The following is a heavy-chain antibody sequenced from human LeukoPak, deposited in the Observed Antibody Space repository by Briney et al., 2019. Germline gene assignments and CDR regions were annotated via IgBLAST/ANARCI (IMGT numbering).Heavy chain of an antibody. CDR1: GYSFTGYY. Sequence: ASVKVSCKASGYSFTGYYIHWVRQAPGQGLEWMGIINPSGGSTSYAQKFQGRITMTRDTSTSTVYMELSSLRSEDTAVYYCARDFHDSSGPPRNFQHWGQGTLVTVSS. J-gene: IGHJ1*01. V-gene: IGHV1-46*01. CDR3: ARDFHDSSGPPRNFQH. D-gene: IGHD3-22*01. CDR2: INPSGGST.